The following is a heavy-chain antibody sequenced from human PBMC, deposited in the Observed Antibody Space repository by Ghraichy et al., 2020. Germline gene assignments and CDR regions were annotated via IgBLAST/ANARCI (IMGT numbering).Heavy chain of an antibody. J-gene: IGHJ4*02. CDR1: GGSVSSGSYY. Sequence: SETLSLTCTVSGGSVSSGSYYWSWIRQPPGKGLEWIGYIYYSGSTNYNPSLKSRVTISVDTSKNQFSLKLSTVTAADTAVYYCARTNFNWNYVFHYFDYWGQGALVTVSS. CDR3: ARTNFNWNYVFHYFDY. D-gene: IGHD1-7*01. V-gene: IGHV4-61*01. CDR2: IYYSGST.